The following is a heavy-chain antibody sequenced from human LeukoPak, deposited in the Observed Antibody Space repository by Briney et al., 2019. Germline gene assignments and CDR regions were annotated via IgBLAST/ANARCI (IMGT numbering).Heavy chain of an antibody. V-gene: IGHV4-4*07. J-gene: IGHJ6*03. Sequence: SETLSLTCSVSGASLSIYYWNRIRQSAGRGLEWIGRVYASGRSKYNPSLQSRVSMSVDKSKKQFSLELSSVTAADTAVYYCAREQLELRGTDSYYYLDVWSKGTTVTVSS. CDR2: VYASGRS. CDR3: AREQLELRGTDSYYYLDV. D-gene: IGHD1-1*01. CDR1: GASLSIYY.